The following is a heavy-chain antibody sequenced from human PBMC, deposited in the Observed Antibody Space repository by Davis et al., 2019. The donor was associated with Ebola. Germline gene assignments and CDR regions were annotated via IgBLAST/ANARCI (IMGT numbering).Heavy chain of an antibody. CDR1: GFTFSSYA. J-gene: IGHJ4*02. D-gene: IGHD3-3*01. CDR2: ISYDGSNK. CDR3: AKDQALYYAIFGVGDY. Sequence: GESLKISCAASGFTFSSYAMPWVRQAPGKGLEWVAVISYDGSNKYYSDSVKGRFTISRDNSKNTLYLQMNSLRAEDTAVYYCAKDQALYYAIFGVGDYWGQGTLVTVSS. V-gene: IGHV3-30*04.